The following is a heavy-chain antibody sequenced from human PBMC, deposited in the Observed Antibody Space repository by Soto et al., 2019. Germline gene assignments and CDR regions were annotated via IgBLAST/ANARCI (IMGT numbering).Heavy chain of an antibody. J-gene: IGHJ4*02. Sequence: SETLSLTCTVSGGSISTGGYHWSWIRKLPGKGLEWVGHISYTWNTNYNPSLQSRFTLSVDTSKNQFSPKLNSVTAADTAVYYCASVHNFYTDSWYRVRYFDSWGQGSQVTVSS. CDR1: GGSISTGGYH. CDR3: ASVHNFYTDSWYRVRYFDS. D-gene: IGHD6-13*01. CDR2: ISYTWNT. V-gene: IGHV4-31*03.